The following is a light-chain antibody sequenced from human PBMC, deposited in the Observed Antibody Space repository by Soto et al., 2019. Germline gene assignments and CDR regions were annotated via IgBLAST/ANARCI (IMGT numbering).Light chain of an antibody. CDR2: DTS. Sequence: IVLTQSPATLSLSPGERATLSCRTSQTIRGLLNWYQQRPGQAPRLLIYDTSNRATDIPARFRGSGSGTDFILTISSLDPEDFGVYFCQQRHNWPITFGQGTRLDIK. CDR3: QQRHNWPIT. CDR1: QTIRGL. J-gene: IGKJ5*01. V-gene: IGKV3-11*01.